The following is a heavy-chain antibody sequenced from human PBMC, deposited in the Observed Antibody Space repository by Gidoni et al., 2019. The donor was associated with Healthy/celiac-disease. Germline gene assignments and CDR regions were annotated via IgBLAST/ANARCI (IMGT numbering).Heavy chain of an antibody. V-gene: IGHV1-24*01. J-gene: IGHJ4*02. CDR3: ATGSSGWFIFKTPLDY. CDR1: GYTLTELS. CDR2: FDPEDGET. D-gene: IGHD6-19*01. Sequence: QVQLVQSGAEVKKPGASVKVSCKVSGYTLTELSMHWVRQAPGKGLEWMGGFDPEDGETIYAQKFQGRGTMTEDTSTDTAYMELSSLRSEDTAVYYCATGSSGWFIFKTPLDYWGQGTLVTVSS.